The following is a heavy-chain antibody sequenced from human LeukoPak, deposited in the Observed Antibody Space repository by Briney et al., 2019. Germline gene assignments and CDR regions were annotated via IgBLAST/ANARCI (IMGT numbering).Heavy chain of an antibody. Sequence: GGSLRLSCAASGFTFSNYGMHWVRQAPGKGLEWVAVISYDGSNKYYADSVKGRFTISRDNSKNTLYLQMNSLRAEDTAVYYCAKLSGTDYWGQGTLVTVSS. CDR3: AKLSGTDY. J-gene: IGHJ4*02. V-gene: IGHV3-30*18. CDR1: GFTFSNYG. CDR2: ISYDGSNK. D-gene: IGHD3-3*01.